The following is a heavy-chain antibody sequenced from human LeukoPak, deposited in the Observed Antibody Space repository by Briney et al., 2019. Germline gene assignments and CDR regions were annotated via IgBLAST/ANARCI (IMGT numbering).Heavy chain of an antibody. CDR1: GFTFSAYW. J-gene: IGHJ6*03. CDR2: TRQDGIEK. Sequence: GGSLRLSCAASGFTFSAYWMTWVRQAPGKGLEWVANTRQDGIEKYYVDSVKGRFTISRDNAKNSLYLQMNSLRAEDTAVYFCARQGVGTYDYGDEGYYMDVWGKGTTVTIS. CDR3: ARQGVGTYDYGDEGYYMDV. V-gene: IGHV3-7*01. D-gene: IGHD4-17*01.